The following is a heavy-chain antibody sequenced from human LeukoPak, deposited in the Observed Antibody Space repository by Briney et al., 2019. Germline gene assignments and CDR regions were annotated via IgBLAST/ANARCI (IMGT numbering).Heavy chain of an antibody. D-gene: IGHD1-1*01. J-gene: IGHJ4*02. Sequence: SETLSLTCTVSGGSISSSSYYWGWIRQPPGKGLEWIGSIYYSGSTYYNPSLKSRVTISVDTSKNQFSLKLSSVTAADTAVYYCARHFKQLPDFDYWGQGTLVTVSS. CDR1: GGSISSSSYY. CDR2: IYYSGST. CDR3: ARHFKQLPDFDY. V-gene: IGHV4-39*01.